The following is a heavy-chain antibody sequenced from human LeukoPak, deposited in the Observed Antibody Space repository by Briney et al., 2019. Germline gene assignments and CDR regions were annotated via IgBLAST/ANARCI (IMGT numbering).Heavy chain of an antibody. CDR1: RFTFSSYG. CDR3: AEGTAG. Sequence: GGSLRPSCAASRFTFSSYGMHWVRQAPGKGLEWVANINQDGSEKFYVDSVRGRFTISRDNAKNSLYLQMNSLRAEDTAVYYCAEGTAGWGQGTLVSVSS. J-gene: IGHJ4*02. CDR2: INQDGSEK. D-gene: IGHD1-1*01. V-gene: IGHV3-7*01.